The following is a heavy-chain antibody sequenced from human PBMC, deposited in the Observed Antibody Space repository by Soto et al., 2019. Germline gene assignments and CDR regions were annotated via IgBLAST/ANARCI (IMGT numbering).Heavy chain of an antibody. CDR2: IYYSGST. CDR1: GGSISSGGYY. V-gene: IGHV4-31*03. CDR3: ARAIHGGGVPYYFDY. D-gene: IGHD3-16*01. J-gene: IGHJ4*02. Sequence: SETLSLTCTVSGGSISSGGYYWSWIRQHPGKGLEWIGYIYYSGSTYYNPSLKSRVTISVDTSKNQFSLKLSSVTAADTAVYYCARAIHGGGVPYYFDYWGQGTLVTVSS.